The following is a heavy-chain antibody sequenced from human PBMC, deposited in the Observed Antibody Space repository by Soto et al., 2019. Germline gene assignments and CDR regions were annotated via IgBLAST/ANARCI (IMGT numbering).Heavy chain of an antibody. V-gene: IGHV1-69*13. J-gene: IGHJ6*02. Sequence: SVKVSCKASGYTFTSYGISWVRQAPGQGLEWMGGISPINGKANYAQKLQGRVTITADESTSTAYMELSSLRSEDTAVYYCASLLISSGYSYYYYGMDVWGQGATVTVSS. CDR2: ISPINGKA. CDR3: ASLLISSGYSYYYYGMDV. D-gene: IGHD3-3*01. CDR1: GYTFTSYG.